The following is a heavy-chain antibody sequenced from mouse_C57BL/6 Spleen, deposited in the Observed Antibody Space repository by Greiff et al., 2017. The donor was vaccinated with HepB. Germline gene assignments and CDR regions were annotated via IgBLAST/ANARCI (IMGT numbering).Heavy chain of an antibody. J-gene: IGHJ4*01. CDR1: GYSITSGYY. V-gene: IGHV3-6*01. Sequence: EVKLQESGPGLVKPSQSLSLTCSVTGYSITSGYYWNWIRQFPGNKLEWMGYISYDGSNNYNPSLKNRISITRDTSKNQFFLKLNSVTTEDTATYYCARVYYGSSHGAMDYWGQGTSVTVSS. CDR2: ISYDGSN. CDR3: ARVYYGSSHGAMDY. D-gene: IGHD1-1*01.